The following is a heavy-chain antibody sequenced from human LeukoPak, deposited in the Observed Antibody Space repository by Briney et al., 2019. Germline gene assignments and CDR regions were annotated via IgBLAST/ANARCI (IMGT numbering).Heavy chain of an antibody. CDR1: GFTFSSYG. D-gene: IGHD2-15*01. V-gene: IGHV3-30*18. CDR2: ISYDGSNK. J-gene: IGHJ4*02. Sequence: GGSLRLSCAASGFTFSSYGMHWVRQAPGKGLEWVAVISYDGSNKYYADSVKGRFTISRDNSKNTLYLQMNSLRAKDTAVYYCAKVRCSGGSCYSGAFDYWGQGTLVTVSS. CDR3: AKVRCSGGSCYSGAFDY.